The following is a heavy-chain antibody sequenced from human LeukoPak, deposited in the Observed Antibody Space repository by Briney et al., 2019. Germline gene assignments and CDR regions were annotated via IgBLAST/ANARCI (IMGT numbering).Heavy chain of an antibody. CDR1: VYSINSGYY. CDR2: INHSGST. J-gene: IGHJ5*02. D-gene: IGHD3-9*01. Sequence: SETLSLTCTVSVYSINSGYYWSWIRQPPGKGLEWIGEINHSGSTNYDPSLKSRVTISVDTSKNQFSLKLSSVTAADTAVYYCARYYDILTGPQSWFDPWGQGTLVTVSS. V-gene: IGHV4-34*01. CDR3: ARYYDILTGPQSWFDP.